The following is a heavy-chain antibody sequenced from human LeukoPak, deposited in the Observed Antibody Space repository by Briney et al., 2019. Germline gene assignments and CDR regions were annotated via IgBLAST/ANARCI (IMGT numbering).Heavy chain of an antibody. CDR2: IYHSGST. CDR1: GGSISSSNW. CDR3: ARAAGAAAGYFDY. D-gene: IGHD6-13*01. J-gene: IGHJ4*02. Sequence: SGTLSLTCAVSGGSISSSNWWSWVRQPPGKGLEWTGEIYHSGSTNYNPSLKSRVTISVDKSKNQFSLKLSSVTAADTAVYYCARAAGAAAGYFDYWGQGTLVTVSS. V-gene: IGHV4-4*02.